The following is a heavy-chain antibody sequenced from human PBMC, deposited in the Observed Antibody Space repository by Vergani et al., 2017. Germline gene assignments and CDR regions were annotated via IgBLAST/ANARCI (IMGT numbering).Heavy chain of an antibody. CDR2: IYPGDSDT. CDR1: GYSFTSYW. J-gene: IGHJ1*01. CDR3: ARLELRLTSRGTRPPGYFQH. D-gene: IGHD1-1*01. Sequence: EVQLVQSGAEVKKPGESLKISCKGSGYSFTSYWIGWVRQMPGKGLEWMGIIYPGDSDTRYSPSFQGQVTNSADKSISTDYLQWSSLKASDTAMYYCARLELRLTSRGTRPPGYFQHWGQGTLVTVSA. V-gene: IGHV5-51*01.